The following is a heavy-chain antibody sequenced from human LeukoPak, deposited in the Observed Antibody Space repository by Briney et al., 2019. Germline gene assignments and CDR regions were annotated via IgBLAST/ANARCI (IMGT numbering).Heavy chain of an antibody. V-gene: IGHV4-39*01. CDR2: IYYSGST. CDR3: ARQLGYCSSTSCYADKVDY. Sequence: SGTLSLTRTVSGGSISSSSYYWGWIRQPPGKGLEWIGSIYYSGSTYYNPPLKSRVTISVDTSKNQFSLKLSSVTAADTAVYYCARQLGYCSSTSCYADKVDYWGQGTLVTVSS. CDR1: GGSISSSSYY. J-gene: IGHJ4*02. D-gene: IGHD2-2*01.